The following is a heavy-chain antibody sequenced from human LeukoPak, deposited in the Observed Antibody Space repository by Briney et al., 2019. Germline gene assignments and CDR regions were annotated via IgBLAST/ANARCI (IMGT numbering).Heavy chain of an antibody. CDR2: IKQDGSET. CDR3: ARQRGSGCLDY. Sequence: GGSLRLSCAASRFTLSNYWMSWARQAPGKGLEWVGNIKQDGSETYYVDSVKGRFTISRDNAKNSLSLQMNSLRAEDTAVYYCARQRGSGCLDYWGQGTLVTVSS. V-gene: IGHV3-7*01. J-gene: IGHJ4*02. CDR1: RFTLSNYW. D-gene: IGHD6-19*01.